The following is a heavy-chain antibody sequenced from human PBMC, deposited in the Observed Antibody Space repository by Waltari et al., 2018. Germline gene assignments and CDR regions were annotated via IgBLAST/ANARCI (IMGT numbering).Heavy chain of an antibody. V-gene: IGHV3-21*02. CDR3: ASLDTRCNLGRIFEH. J-gene: IGHJ4*02. CDR1: GFDISPYS. Sequence: EVQLVESGGGLVKPGGSLRLSCAASGFDISPYSMTWVRQAPGKGLEYLVSKSGHGYFAFYAGTGGGRFNHSRDNGKNSFDLGIDSLGLDHTAFYYCASLDTRCNLGRIFEHWGQGTMVTVSS. CDR2: KSGHGYFA. D-gene: IGHD2-2*01.